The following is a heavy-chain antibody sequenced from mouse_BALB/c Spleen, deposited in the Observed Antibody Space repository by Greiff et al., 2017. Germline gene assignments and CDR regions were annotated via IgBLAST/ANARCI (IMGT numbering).Heavy chain of an antibody. Sequence: QVQLLQSGPELVKPGALVKISCKASGYTFTSYDIHWVKQRPGQGLEWIGWIYTGDGSTKYNETFKGKATLTADKSSSTAYMQLSSLTSENSAVYFCAVRIGHSFDYWGQGTTLTVSS. D-gene: IGHD2-14*01. CDR3: AVRIGHSFDY. J-gene: IGHJ2*01. CDR1: GYTFTSYD. CDR2: IYTGDGST. V-gene: IGHV1S56*01.